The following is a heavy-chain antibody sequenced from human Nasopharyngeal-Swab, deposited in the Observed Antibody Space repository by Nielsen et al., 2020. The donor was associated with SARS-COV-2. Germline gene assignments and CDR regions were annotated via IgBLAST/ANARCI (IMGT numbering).Heavy chain of an antibody. J-gene: IGHJ4*02. CDR2: ISSSGANA. D-gene: IGHD5-18*01. CDR1: GFIFSSFP. Sequence: GGSLRLSCSASGFIFSSFPMQWVRQAPGKGLEYISAISSSGANAYSSDSVQGRFTISRDNSINTLYLQLSSLRTEDTAVYYCVKRVGDTPKVTDLDYWGQGTLVTVSS. V-gene: IGHV3-64D*08. CDR3: VKRVGDTPKVTDLDY.